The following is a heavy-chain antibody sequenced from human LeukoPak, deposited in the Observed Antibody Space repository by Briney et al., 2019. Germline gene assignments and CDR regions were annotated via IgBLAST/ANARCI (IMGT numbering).Heavy chain of an antibody. V-gene: IGHV4-4*07. J-gene: IGHJ3*02. D-gene: IGHD2-2*01. CDR1: GGSISNYY. Sequence: SETLSLTCTVSGGSISNYYWSWIRQPAGKGLEWIGRIYTSGSTNYNPSLNSRVIISVDKSKSQFSLKLSSVTAADTAVYYCARMEYCSSTSCPDAFDIWGQGTMVTVSS. CDR3: ARMEYCSSTSCPDAFDI. CDR2: IYTSGST.